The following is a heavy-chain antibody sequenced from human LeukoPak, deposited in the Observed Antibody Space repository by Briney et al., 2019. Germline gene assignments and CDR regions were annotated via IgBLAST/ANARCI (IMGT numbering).Heavy chain of an antibody. CDR1: GYTFTSYD. V-gene: IGHV1-8*01. D-gene: IGHD1-14*01. Sequence: ASVKVSCKASGYTFTSYDINWVRQATGQGLEWMGWMNPNSGNTGYAQKFQGRVTMTRNTSISTAYMELSSLRSEDTAVYYCARNRVRLRGFDPWGQGTLVTVSS. CDR3: ARNRVRLRGFDP. J-gene: IGHJ5*02. CDR2: MNPNSGNT.